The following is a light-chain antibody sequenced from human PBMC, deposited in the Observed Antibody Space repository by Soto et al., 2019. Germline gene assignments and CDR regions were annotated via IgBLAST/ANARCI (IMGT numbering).Light chain of an antibody. CDR2: ATS. J-gene: IGKJ2*01. CDR1: QSVSSDY. Sequence: EVVLTQSPGSLSLSPGERATLSCRASQSVSSDYFAWYQQKPGQAPRLLIYATSSRSTGIPDRFSGSGPGSDFTLTISRLEPEDFAVYYCQQYGDSSYTFGQGTKLEIK. V-gene: IGKV3-20*01. CDR3: QQYGDSSYT.